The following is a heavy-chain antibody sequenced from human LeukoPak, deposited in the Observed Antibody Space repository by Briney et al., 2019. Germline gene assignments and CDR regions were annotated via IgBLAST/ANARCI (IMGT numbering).Heavy chain of an antibody. CDR3: ARASAYYDILTGYARGADAFDI. V-gene: IGHV4-59*01. CDR2: IYYSGST. CDR1: GGSISSYY. J-gene: IGHJ3*02. Sequence: SETLSLTCTVSGGSISSYYWSWIRQPPGKGLERIGYIYYSGSTNYNPSLKSRVTISVDTSKNQFSLKLSSVTAADTAVYYCARASAYYDILTGYARGADAFDIWGQGTMVTVSS. D-gene: IGHD3-9*01.